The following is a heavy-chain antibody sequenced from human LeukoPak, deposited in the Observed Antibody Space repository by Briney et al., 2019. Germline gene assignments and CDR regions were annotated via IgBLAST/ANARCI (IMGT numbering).Heavy chain of an antibody. Sequence: SETLSLTCTVSGGSISSYYWSWIRQPAGKGLEWIGRIYTSGSTNYNPSLKSRVTMSVDTSKNQFSLKLGSVTAADTAVYYCARGKAAAGKYNWFDPWGQGTLVTVSS. CDR2: IYTSGST. J-gene: IGHJ5*02. V-gene: IGHV4-4*07. CDR3: ARGKAAAGKYNWFDP. D-gene: IGHD6-13*01. CDR1: GGSISSYY.